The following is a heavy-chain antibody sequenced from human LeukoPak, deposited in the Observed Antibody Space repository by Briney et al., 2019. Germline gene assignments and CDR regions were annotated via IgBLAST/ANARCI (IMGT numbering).Heavy chain of an antibody. V-gene: IGHV1-2*02. CDR2: IYPNSGAT. CDR3: GTLLANGPFDY. Sequence: ASVKVSCKASGYTFTGYYMHWVRQAPGQGLEWMGWIYPNSGATKYAQKFQGRVTMTRDTSISTAYMELSGLRSDDTAVYYCGTLLANGPFDYWGQGSLGTVSS. J-gene: IGHJ4*02. CDR1: GYTFTGYY.